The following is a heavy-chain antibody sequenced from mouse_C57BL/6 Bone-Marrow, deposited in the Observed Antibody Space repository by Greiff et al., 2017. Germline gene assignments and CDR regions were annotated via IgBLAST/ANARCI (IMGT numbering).Heavy chain of an antibody. CDR2: IYPSDNET. Sequence: VQLQQPGAELVRPGSSVKLSCKASGYTFTSYWMDWVKQRPGQGLEWIGNIYPSDNETHYNQKFKDKATLTVDKSSSTAYMQLSSLTSEDSAVYYCARRKVISFDYWGQGTTLTVSS. J-gene: IGHJ2*01. CDR1: GYTFTSYW. D-gene: IGHD2-2*01. V-gene: IGHV1-61*01. CDR3: ARRKVISFDY.